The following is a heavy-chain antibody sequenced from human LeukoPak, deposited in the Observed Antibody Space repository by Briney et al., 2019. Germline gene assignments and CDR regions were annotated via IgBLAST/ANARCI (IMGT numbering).Heavy chain of an antibody. CDR3: ARDPDGGWLDY. CDR1: GGSVSSGGYY. J-gene: IGHJ4*02. Sequence: PSETLSLTCTVSGGSVSSGGYYWSWIRHHPGRGLEWIGYIYYSGRTYCNPSLKSRVTISVYTSKNQFSLKLSSVTAADTAVYYCARDPDGGWLDYWGQGTLVTVSA. CDR2: IYYSGRT. V-gene: IGHV4-31*03. D-gene: IGHD6-19*01.